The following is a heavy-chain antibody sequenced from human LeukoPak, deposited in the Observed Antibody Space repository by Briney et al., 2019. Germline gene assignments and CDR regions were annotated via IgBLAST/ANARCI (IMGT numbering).Heavy chain of an antibody. V-gene: IGHV1-18*04. Sequence: ASVKVSCKASGYTFTGYYMHWVRQAPGQGLEWMGWISAYNGNTNYAQKLQGRVTMTTDTSTSTAYMELRSLRSDDTAVYYCATLDTAMAQFDYWGQGTLVTVSS. CDR3: ATLDTAMAQFDY. D-gene: IGHD5-18*01. CDR1: GYTFTGYY. J-gene: IGHJ4*02. CDR2: ISAYNGNT.